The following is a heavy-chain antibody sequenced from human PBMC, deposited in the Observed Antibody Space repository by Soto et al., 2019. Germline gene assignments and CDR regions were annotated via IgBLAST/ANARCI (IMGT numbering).Heavy chain of an antibody. Sequence: QVQLQESGPGLVKPSQTLSLTCTVSGGSISSGGYYWSWIRQHPGKGLEWIGYIYYSGSTYYNPSLQRPVITSVDTSKDTVPVKLPSLTASDTAVYYCARGCAGDCRYGMDVWCHGTTVTVSS. CDR1: GGSISSGGYY. D-gene: IGHD2-21*02. J-gene: IGHJ6*02. V-gene: IGHV4-31*01. CDR3: ARGCAGDCRYGMDV. CDR2: IYYSGST.